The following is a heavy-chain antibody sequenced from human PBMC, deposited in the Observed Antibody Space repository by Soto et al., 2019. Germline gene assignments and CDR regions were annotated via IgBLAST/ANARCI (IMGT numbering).Heavy chain of an antibody. Sequence: QVQLVQSGAEVKKPGASVKVSCKASGYTFTSYYMHWVRQAPGQGLEWMGIINPSGGSTSYAQKFQGRVTMTRDPSTSTEYMELSSLRSEDTAVYYCARERESQGDYWGQGTLVTVTS. J-gene: IGHJ4*02. CDR1: GYTFTSYY. D-gene: IGHD3-10*01. CDR3: ARERESQGDY. V-gene: IGHV1-46*01. CDR2: INPSGGST.